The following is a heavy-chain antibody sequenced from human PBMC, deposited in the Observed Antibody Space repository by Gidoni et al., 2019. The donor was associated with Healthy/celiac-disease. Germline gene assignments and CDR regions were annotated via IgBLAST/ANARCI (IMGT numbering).Heavy chain of an antibody. J-gene: IGHJ4*02. V-gene: IGHV1-69*01. CDR3: AREVYSGSSSPLDY. Sequence: QVQLAQSGAEVKKPGSSVKVACKASGGTCSSYAISWVRQAPGQGLEWLGGIIPIFGTANYAQKFQGRVTITADESTSTAYMELSSLRSEDTAVYYCAREVYSGSSSPLDYWGQGTLVTVSS. CDR1: GGTCSSYA. D-gene: IGHD1-26*01. CDR2: IIPIFGTA.